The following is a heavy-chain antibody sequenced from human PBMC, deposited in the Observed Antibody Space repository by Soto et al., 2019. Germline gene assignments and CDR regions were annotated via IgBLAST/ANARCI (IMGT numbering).Heavy chain of an antibody. D-gene: IGHD2-2*02. J-gene: IGHJ6*02. CDR3: ARPKDIVVVPAAISYEKSYYYGMDV. CDR2: INPSGGST. CDR1: GYTFTSYY. Sequence: ASVKVSCKASGYTFTSYYMHWVRQAPGQGLEWMGIINPSGGSTSYAQKFQGRVTMTRDTSTSTVYMELSSLRSEDTAVYYCARPKDIVVVPAAISYEKSYYYGMDVWG. V-gene: IGHV1-46*01.